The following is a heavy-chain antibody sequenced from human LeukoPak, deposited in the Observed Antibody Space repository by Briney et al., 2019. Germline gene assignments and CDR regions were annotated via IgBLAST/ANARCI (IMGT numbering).Heavy chain of an antibody. CDR1: GFTFSSYG. CDR3: ARGTDYDYVWGSYEYRLLGGYYFDY. CDR2: IRYDGSNK. V-gene: IGHV3-30*02. J-gene: IGHJ4*02. Sequence: GGSLRLSCAASGFTFSSYGMHWVRQAPGKGLEWVAFIRYDGSNKYYADSVKGRFTISRDNSKNTLYLQMNSLRAADTAVYYCARGTDYDYVWGSYEYRLLGGYYFDYWGQGTLVTVSS. D-gene: IGHD3-16*01.